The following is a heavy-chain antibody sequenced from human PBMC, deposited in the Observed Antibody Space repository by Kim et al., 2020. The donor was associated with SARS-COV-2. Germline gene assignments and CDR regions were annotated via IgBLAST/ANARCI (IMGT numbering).Heavy chain of an antibody. Sequence: GGSLRLSCAASGFTFSSYGMHWVRQAPGKGLEWVAVISYDGSNKYYADSVKGRFTISRDNSKNTLYLQMNSLRAEDTAVYYCARDAEHYYGSGSYYFDYWGQGTLVTVSS. V-gene: IGHV3-33*05. CDR2: ISYDGSNK. CDR3: ARDAEHYYGSGSYYFDY. D-gene: IGHD3-10*01. J-gene: IGHJ4*02. CDR1: GFTFSSYG.